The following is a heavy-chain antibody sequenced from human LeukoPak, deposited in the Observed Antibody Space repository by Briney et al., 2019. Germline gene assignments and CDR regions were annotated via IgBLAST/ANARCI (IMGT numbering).Heavy chain of an antibody. CDR2: IWYDGSIK. V-gene: IGHV3-33*01. Sequence: HPGGSLRLSCAASGFTFSSYGMHWVRQAPGKGLEWVAVIWYDGSIKYYADSVKGRFTISRDNSKNTLYLQMNSLRAEDTAVYYCARDGPYCSSTSCPVRDLDYWGQGTLVTVSS. CDR3: ARDGPYCSSTSCPVRDLDY. D-gene: IGHD2-2*01. J-gene: IGHJ4*02. CDR1: GFTFSSYG.